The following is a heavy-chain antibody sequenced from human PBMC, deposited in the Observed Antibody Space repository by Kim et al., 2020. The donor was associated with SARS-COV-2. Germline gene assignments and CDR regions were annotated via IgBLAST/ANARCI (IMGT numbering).Heavy chain of an antibody. D-gene: IGHD3-3*01. CDR2: IYYSGST. J-gene: IGHJ2*01. V-gene: IGHV4-59*01. CDR3: ARDRREWLQYTGNCYFDL. Sequence: SETLSLTCTVSGGSISSYYWSWIRQPPGKGLEWIGYIYYSGSTNYNPSLKSRVTISVDTSKNQFSLKLSSVTAADTAVYYCARDRREWLQYTGNCYFDLWGRGTLVTVSS. CDR1: GGSISSYY.